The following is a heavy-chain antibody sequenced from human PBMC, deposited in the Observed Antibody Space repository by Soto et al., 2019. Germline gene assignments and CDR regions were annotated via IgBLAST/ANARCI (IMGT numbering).Heavy chain of an antibody. V-gene: IGHV1-69*04. D-gene: IGHD3-16*02. CDR2: IIPILGIA. Sequence: ASVKVSCKASGGTFSSYTISWVRQAPGQGLEWMGRIIPILGIANYAQKFQGRVTITADKSTSTAYMELSSLRSEDTAVYYCARERAPYDYIWGSYRFCFDYWGQGTLVTVSS. CDR3: ARERAPYDYIWGSYRFCFDY. CDR1: GGTFSSYT. J-gene: IGHJ4*02.